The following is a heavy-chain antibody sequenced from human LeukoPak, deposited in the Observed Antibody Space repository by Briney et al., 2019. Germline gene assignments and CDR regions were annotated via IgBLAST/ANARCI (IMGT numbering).Heavy chain of an antibody. CDR1: GYTLTELS. CDR3: ATALWRYFQH. CDR2: FDPEDGET. V-gene: IGHV1-24*01. Sequence: ASVKVSCKVSGYTLTELSMHWVRPAPGKGLEWMGGFDPEDGETIYAQKFQGRVTMTEDTSTDTAYMELSSLRSEHTAVYYCATALWRYFQHWGQGTLVTVSS. D-gene: IGHD3-10*01. J-gene: IGHJ1*01.